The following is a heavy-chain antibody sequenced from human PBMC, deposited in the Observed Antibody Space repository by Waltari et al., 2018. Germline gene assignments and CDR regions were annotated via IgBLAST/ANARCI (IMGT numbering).Heavy chain of an antibody. D-gene: IGHD3-16*01. CDR3: AKADGNPWNFEYYGMDV. Sequence: QVHLMESGGGVVQPGRSLRLSCAASGFMFRGYGMHWVRQAPGKGREWVAVIAQEGRKEYYGDAVKGRFKISRDNSKNIVYVQMNSLRGDDTAVYHCAKADGNPWNFEYYGMDVWGPGTTVTVSS. J-gene: IGHJ6*02. CDR2: IAQEGRKE. CDR1: GFMFRGYG. V-gene: IGHV3-30*18.